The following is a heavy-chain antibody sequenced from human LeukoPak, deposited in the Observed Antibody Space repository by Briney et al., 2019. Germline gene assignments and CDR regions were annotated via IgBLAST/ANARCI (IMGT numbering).Heavy chain of an antibody. CDR1: GGSISSGGYY. CDR3: ARLYCSGGSCYLDY. J-gene: IGHJ4*02. Sequence: SETLSLTCTVSGGSISSGGYYWSWIRQHPGKGLEWIGYIYYSGSTYYNPSLKSRVTISVDTSKNQFSLKLSSVTAADTAVYYCARLYCSGGSCYLDYWGQGTLVTVSS. V-gene: IGHV4-31*03. D-gene: IGHD2-15*01. CDR2: IYYSGST.